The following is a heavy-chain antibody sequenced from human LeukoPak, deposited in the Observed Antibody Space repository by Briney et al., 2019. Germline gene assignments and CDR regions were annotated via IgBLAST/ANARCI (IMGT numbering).Heavy chain of an antibody. J-gene: IGHJ4*02. CDR2: ISGSGGST. Sequence: GGSLRLSCAASGFTFSSCAMSWVRQAPGKGLEWVSAISGSGGSTYYADSVKGRFTISRDNSKNTLYLQMNSLRAEDTAVYYCVGTVVTRDFDYWGQGTLVTVSS. CDR3: VGTVVTRDFDY. D-gene: IGHD4-23*01. V-gene: IGHV3-23*01. CDR1: GFTFSSCA.